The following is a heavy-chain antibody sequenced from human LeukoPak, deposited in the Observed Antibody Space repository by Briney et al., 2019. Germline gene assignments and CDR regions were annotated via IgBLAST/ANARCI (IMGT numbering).Heavy chain of an antibody. D-gene: IGHD3-10*01. CDR1: GYTFTNYG. J-gene: IGHJ4*02. CDR2: ISGYNGYT. CDR3: ARDLSSRRMNYYGSGSYFAY. V-gene: IGHV1-18*04. Sequence: ASVKVSCKASGYTFTNYGFSWVRQAPGQGLEWMGWISGYNGYTKYAQKFQDRVTMTTDTSTSTAYMELRSLRSDDTALYYCARDLSSRRMNYYGSGSYFAYWGQGTPVPVSS.